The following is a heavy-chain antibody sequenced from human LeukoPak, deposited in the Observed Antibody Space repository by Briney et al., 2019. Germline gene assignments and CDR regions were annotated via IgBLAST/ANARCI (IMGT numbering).Heavy chain of an antibody. CDR1: GFTFSSYG. J-gene: IGHJ4*02. CDR2: IQYDGSNK. V-gene: IGHV3-30*02. D-gene: IGHD6-13*01. CDR3: AKAGGAVAGTQSLEY. Sequence: GGSLRLSCAASGFTFSSYGMHWVRQAPGKGLEWVTFIQYDGSNKYYADSVKGRFTISRDNSKNTLYLQMSSLRAEDTAVYSCAKAGGAVAGTQSLEYWGQGTLVTVSS.